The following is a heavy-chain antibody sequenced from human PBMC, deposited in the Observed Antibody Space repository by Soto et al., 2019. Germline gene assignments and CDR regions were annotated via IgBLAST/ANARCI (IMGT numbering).Heavy chain of an antibody. D-gene: IGHD3-10*01. V-gene: IGHV3-48*03. J-gene: IGHJ4*02. CDR2: ISSSGDTI. Sequence: GGSLRLSCGASGFTFSSYEMNWVRQAPGRGLEWVSYISSSGDTINYADSVKGRFTISRDNAKNSLYLQMNSLRAEDTAVYYCARSITPFDYWGQGTPVTVSS. CDR1: GFTFSSYE. CDR3: ARSITPFDY.